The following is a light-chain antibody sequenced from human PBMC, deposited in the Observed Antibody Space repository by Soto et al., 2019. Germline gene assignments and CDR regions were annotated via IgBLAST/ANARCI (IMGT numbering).Light chain of an antibody. CDR2: EVS. CDR3: SSYTSSSTVI. V-gene: IGLV2-14*01. CDR1: SSDVGAYNY. J-gene: IGLJ2*01. Sequence: QSALTQAASVSGSPRQSITISCTGTSSDVGAYNYVSWYQQHPGRAPKLMIYEVSNRPSGVSNRFSGSKSANTASLTISGLQAEDEADYYCSSYTSSSTVIFGGGTKLTVL.